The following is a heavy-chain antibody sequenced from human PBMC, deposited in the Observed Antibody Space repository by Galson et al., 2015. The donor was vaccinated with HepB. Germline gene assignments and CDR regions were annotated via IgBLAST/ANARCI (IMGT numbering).Heavy chain of an antibody. CDR2: IIPIFGTA. D-gene: IGHD1-1*01. CDR1: GGTFSSYA. CDR3: ARDARAEYNWNDIYAFDI. Sequence: SGGTFSSYAISWVRQAPGQGLEWMGGIIPIFGTANYAQKFQGRVTITADESTSTVYMELSSLRSEDTAVYYCARDARAEYNWNDIYAFDIWGQGTMVTVSS. J-gene: IGHJ3*02. V-gene: IGHV1-69*01.